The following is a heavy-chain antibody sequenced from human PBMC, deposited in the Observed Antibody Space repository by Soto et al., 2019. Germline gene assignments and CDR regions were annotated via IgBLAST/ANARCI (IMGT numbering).Heavy chain of an antibody. Sequence: PSETLSLTCAVYGGSLSGYYWSWIRQPPGKGLEWIGEINHSGSTNYNPSPKSRVTISVDTSKNQFSLKLSSVTAADTAVYYCARDGATVTTSLRYYYGMDVWGQGTTVTVSS. D-gene: IGHD4-17*01. CDR1: GGSLSGYY. V-gene: IGHV4-34*01. J-gene: IGHJ6*02. CDR2: INHSGST. CDR3: ARDGATVTTSLRYYYGMDV.